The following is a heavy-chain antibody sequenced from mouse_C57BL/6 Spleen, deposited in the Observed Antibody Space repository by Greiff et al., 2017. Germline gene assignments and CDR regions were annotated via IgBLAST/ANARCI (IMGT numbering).Heavy chain of an antibody. CDR2: IDPETGGT. CDR3: TRQFHFDY. CDR1: GYTFTDYE. Sequence: QVHVKQPGAELVRPGASVTLSCKASGYTFTDYEMHWVKQTPVHGLEWIGAIDPETGGTAYNQKFKGKDILTADKSSSTAYMELRSLTSEDSAVXYCTRQFHFDYWGQGTTLTVSS. V-gene: IGHV1-15*01. J-gene: IGHJ2*01.